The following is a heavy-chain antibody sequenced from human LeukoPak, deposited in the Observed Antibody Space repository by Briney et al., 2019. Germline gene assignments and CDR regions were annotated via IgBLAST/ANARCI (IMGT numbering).Heavy chain of an antibody. CDR2: MYYSGSI. CDR1: GGSFSRSSYY. V-gene: IGHV4-39*01. CDR3: ARALRSVWGSYRLGAFDI. J-gene: IGHJ3*02. D-gene: IGHD3-16*02. Sequence: PSETLSLTCTVSGGSFSRSSYYWGWIRQPPGKGLEWIGSMYYSGSIYYNQSLKSRVTVSVDTSKNQFSLKLTSVTAADTAVYYCARALRSVWGSYRLGAFDIWGQGTMVTVSS.